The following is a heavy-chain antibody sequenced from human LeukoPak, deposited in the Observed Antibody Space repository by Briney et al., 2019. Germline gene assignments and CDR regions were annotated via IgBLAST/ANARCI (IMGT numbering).Heavy chain of an antibody. CDR1: GGSFSGYY. D-gene: IGHD3-22*01. V-gene: IGHV4-34*01. CDR2: INHSGST. CDR3: ARARPYYYDSSGYYYVPFFDY. Sequence: SETLSLTCAVYGGSFSGYYWGWIRQPPGKGLEWIGEINHSGSTNYNPSLKSRVTISVDTSKNQFSLKLSSVTAADAAVYYCARARPYYYDSSGYYYVPFFDYWGQGTLVTVSS. J-gene: IGHJ4*02.